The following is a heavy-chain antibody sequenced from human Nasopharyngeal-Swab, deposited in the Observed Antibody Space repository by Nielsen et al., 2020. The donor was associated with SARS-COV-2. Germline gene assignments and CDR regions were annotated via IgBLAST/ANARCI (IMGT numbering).Heavy chain of an antibody. Sequence: WIRQPPGKGLEWIGYIYYSGSTYYNPSLKSRVTISVDTSKNQFSLKLTSVTAVDTAIYYCARGYHDKSVYYYDWYFDLWGRGTLVTVSS. J-gene: IGHJ2*01. CDR2: IYYSGST. D-gene: IGHD3-22*01. V-gene: IGHV4-28*03. CDR3: ARGYHDKSVYYYDWYFDL.